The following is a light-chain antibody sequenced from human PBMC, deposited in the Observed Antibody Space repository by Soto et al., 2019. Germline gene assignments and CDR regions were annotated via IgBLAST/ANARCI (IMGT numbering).Light chain of an antibody. V-gene: IGLV2-11*01. CDR2: DVS. CDR1: SSDVGGYNY. CDR3: CSYAGSYPISWV. J-gene: IGLJ3*02. Sequence: QSALTQPRSVSGSPGQSVTISCTGTSSDVGGYNYVSWYQQHPGKAPKLMIYDVSKRPSGVPDRFSGSKSGNTASLTISGLQAEDEADYYCCSYAGSYPISWVFGGGTKLTVL.